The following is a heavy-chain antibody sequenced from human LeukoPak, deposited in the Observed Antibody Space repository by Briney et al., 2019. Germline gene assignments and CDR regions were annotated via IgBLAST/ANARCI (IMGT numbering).Heavy chain of an antibody. Sequence: GGSLRLSCAASGFTVSSNYMSWVRQAPGKGLEWVSVIYSGGSTYYADSVKGRFTISRDNSKNTLYLQMNSLRAEDTAVYYCATIGSGSYIYDAFDIWGQGTMVTVSS. CDR2: IYSGGST. D-gene: IGHD3-10*01. V-gene: IGHV3-53*01. J-gene: IGHJ3*02. CDR3: ATIGSGSYIYDAFDI. CDR1: GFTVSSNY.